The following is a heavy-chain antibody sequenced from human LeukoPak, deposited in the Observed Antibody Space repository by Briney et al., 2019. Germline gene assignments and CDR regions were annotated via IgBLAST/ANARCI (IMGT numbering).Heavy chain of an antibody. J-gene: IGHJ5*02. CDR2: ISYDGSNK. Sequence: PGRSLRLSCAAPGFTFSSYGMHWVRQAPGKGLEWVAVISYDGSNKYYADSVKGRFTISRDNSKNTLYLQMNSLRAEDTAVYYCAKGVIRGVISWFDPWGQGTLVTVSS. CDR3: AKGVIRGVISWFDP. CDR1: GFTFSSYG. D-gene: IGHD3-10*01. V-gene: IGHV3-30*18.